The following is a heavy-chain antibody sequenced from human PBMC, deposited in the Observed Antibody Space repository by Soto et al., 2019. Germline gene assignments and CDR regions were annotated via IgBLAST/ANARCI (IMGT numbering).Heavy chain of an antibody. D-gene: IGHD2-2*01. CDR3: ASVVVPAAEGGWFDP. J-gene: IGHJ5*02. V-gene: IGHV1-69*13. Sequence: SVKVSCKASGGTFSSYAISWVRQAPGQGLEWMGGIIPIFGTANYAQKFQGRVTITADESTGTAYMELSSLRSEDTAVYYCASVVVPAAEGGWFDPWGKGTLVNVSA. CDR2: IIPIFGTA. CDR1: GGTFSSYA.